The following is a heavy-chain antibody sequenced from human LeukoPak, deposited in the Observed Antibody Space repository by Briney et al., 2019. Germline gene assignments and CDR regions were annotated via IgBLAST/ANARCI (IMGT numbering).Heavy chain of an antibody. J-gene: IGHJ4*02. V-gene: IGHV1-2*02. CDR3: ARRLGSSFSSGFDY. CDR1: GYTFTAFH. Sequence: ASVKVSCKASGYTFTAFHIHWVRQAPGQGLEWMGWINPNSGGKNSAQKFQGRVTMTRDTSISTVYMELTKLRSDDTAVYYCARRLGSSFSSGFDYWGQGTLLSVS. CDR2: INPNSGGK. D-gene: IGHD3-16*01.